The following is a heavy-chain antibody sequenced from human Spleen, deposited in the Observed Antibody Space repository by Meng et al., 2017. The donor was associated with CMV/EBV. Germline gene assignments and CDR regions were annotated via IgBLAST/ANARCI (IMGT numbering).Heavy chain of an antibody. V-gene: IGHV3-30*02. CDR2: IRYDGTKE. CDR1: GFIFNIYG. CDR3: AKDRSGPYCSGGSCYPNWCDP. D-gene: IGHD2-15*01. Sequence: GESLKISCAASGFIFNIYGLTWVRQAPGKGLEWVAFIRYDGTKEHYPDSVKGRFAISRDNSKNTLYLQMNSLREEDTAVYFCAKDRSGPYCSGGSCYPNWCDPWGQGTLVTVSS. J-gene: IGHJ5*02.